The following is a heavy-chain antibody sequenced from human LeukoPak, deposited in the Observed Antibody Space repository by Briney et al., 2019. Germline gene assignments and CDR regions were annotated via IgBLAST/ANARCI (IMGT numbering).Heavy chain of an antibody. V-gene: IGHV4-4*02. J-gene: IGHJ3*02. Sequence: GSLRLSCAASGFTFSNNWMNWVRQAPGKGLEWIGYIYHSGSTYYNPSLKSRVTISVDRSKNQFSLKLSSVTAADTAVYYCARDLEYDFWSGYSPRGDAFDIWGQGTMVTVSS. CDR2: IYHSGST. D-gene: IGHD3-3*01. CDR1: GFTFSNNW. CDR3: ARDLEYDFWSGYSPRGDAFDI.